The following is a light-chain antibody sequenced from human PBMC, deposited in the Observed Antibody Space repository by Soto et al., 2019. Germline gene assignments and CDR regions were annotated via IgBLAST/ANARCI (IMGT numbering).Light chain of an antibody. V-gene: IGKV3-15*01. J-gene: IGKJ4*01. Sequence: THYSGTLSFSPDEGATLSCRASQGIGNTLAWYQHKPGQTPRLLIYDTSTRATGVPARFSGSRPGTEFTLTINSLQSEDFAVYYCQRYNNWPLTFVGGTKVDIK. CDR2: DTS. CDR1: QGIGNT. CDR3: QRYNNWPLT.